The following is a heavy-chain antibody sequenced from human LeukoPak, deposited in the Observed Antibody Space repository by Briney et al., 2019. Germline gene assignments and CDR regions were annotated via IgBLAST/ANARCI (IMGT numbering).Heavy chain of an antibody. CDR2: IWYGGSNK. J-gene: IGHJ4*02. CDR1: GFTFSSYG. V-gene: IGHV3-33*06. Sequence: GGSLRLSCAASGFTFSSYGMHWVRQAPGKGLEWVAVIWYGGSNKYYADSVKGRFTISRDNSKNTLYLQMNSLRAEDTAVYYCAKPGPSTTASGSYARPFDYWGQGTLVTVSS. D-gene: IGHD1-26*01. CDR3: AKPGPSTTASGSYARPFDY.